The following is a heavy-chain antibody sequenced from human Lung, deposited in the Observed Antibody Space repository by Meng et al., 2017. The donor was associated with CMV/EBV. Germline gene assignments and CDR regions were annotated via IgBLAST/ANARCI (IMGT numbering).Heavy chain of an antibody. D-gene: IGHD7-27*01. CDR2: IIPNSGGT. J-gene: IGHJ5*02. V-gene: IGHV1-2*02. CDR3: ARTRKTNSGAGPENS. Sequence: ASXXVSXKASGYPFTDYFVHWVRQAPGQGLEWMAYIIPNSGGTSYAQKFQGRVTVTRDTSVSTAYMELRNLKSDDTAVYYCARTRKTNSGAGPENSWVQGTXVTGSS. CDR1: GYPFTDYF.